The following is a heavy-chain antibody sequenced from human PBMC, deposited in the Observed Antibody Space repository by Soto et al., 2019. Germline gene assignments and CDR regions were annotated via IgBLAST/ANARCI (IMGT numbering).Heavy chain of an antibody. CDR3: XXXXXXXXXXY. V-gene: IGHV1-69*02. CDR1: GGTFSSXT. CDR2: IIPILGIA. J-gene: IGHJ4*02. Sequence: QVQLVQSGAEVKKPGSSVKVSCKASGGTFSSXTIXXXXQAXXQGLEWMGRIIPILGIANYAQKFQGRVTXXXXXXXXXXXXXXXXXXXXXXXXXXXXXXXXXXXXXYWGQGTLVTVSS.